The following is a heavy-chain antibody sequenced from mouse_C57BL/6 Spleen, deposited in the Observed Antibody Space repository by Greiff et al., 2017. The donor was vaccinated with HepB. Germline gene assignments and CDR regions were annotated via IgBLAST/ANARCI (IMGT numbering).Heavy chain of an antibody. V-gene: IGHV1-39*01. J-gene: IGHJ3*01. CDR1: GYSFTDYN. CDR3: ASTYDGYYAWFAY. Sequence: EVKVVESGPELVKPGASVKISCKASGYSFTDYNMNWVKQSNGKSLEWIGVINPNYGTTSYNQKFKGKATLTVDQSSSTAYMQLNSLTSEDSAVYYCASTYDGYYAWFAYWGQGTLVTVSA. CDR2: INPNYGTT. D-gene: IGHD2-3*01.